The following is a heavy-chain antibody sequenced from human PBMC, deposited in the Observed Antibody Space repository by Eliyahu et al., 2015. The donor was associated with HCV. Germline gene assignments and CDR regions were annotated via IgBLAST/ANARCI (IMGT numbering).Heavy chain of an antibody. CDR2: ISGSDDST. V-gene: IGHV3-23*01. CDR1: GFPFRTYS. Sequence: EVRLLESGGALVQSGGSLRLSCAVSGFPFRTYSMSWVRQGPGKGLEWISTISGSDDSTYYADSVKGRFTISRDNSKNTLYLQMNSLRVEDTAVYYCAKVGWLGFWGQGALVTISS. D-gene: IGHD3-10*01. CDR3: AKVGWLGF. J-gene: IGHJ4*02.